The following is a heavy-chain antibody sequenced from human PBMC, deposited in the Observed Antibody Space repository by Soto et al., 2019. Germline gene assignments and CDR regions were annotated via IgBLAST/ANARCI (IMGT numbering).Heavy chain of an antibody. D-gene: IGHD2-8*01. CDR1: GNSVSSDSVT. Sequence: PTLTLTCGISGNSVSSDSVTANSIRQSPSRGLEWLGRTYYRSKWYSDYALSVKSRVTINADMSKNQVSLQLNSVTPEDSAVYYCVRLIGNSWLDYWGQGTLVTVSS. J-gene: IGHJ5*01. V-gene: IGHV6-1*01. CDR3: VRLIGNSWLDY. CDR2: TYYRSKWYS.